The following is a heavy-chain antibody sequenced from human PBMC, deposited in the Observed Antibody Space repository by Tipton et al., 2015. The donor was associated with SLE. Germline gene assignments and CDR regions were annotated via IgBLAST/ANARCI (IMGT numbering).Heavy chain of an antibody. Sequence: SLRLSCAASDFMFSAYSMTWVRQAPGKGLEWVSVISSGSHYIYYADSVKGRFTISRDNAKNSLYLQMNSLRAEDTAVYYCARATYYYDSSGYTQGAFDIWGQGTMVTVPS. D-gene: IGHD3-22*01. J-gene: IGHJ3*02. CDR3: ARATYYYDSSGYTQGAFDI. CDR2: ISSGSHYI. CDR1: DFMFSAYS. V-gene: IGHV3-21*01.